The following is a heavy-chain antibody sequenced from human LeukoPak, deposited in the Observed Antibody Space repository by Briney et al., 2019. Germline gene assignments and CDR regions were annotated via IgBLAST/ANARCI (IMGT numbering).Heavy chain of an antibody. V-gene: IGHV4-59*01. CDR3: ARTHDYGDYADY. CDR1: GDSISSYY. CDR2: IFYSGST. Sequence: SETLSLTCTVSGDSISSYYRSWIRQPPGKGLEWVGYIFYSGSTNYNPSLKSRVTISVDTSKNQFSLKLSSVTAADTAVYYCARTHDYGDYADYWGQGILVTVSS. J-gene: IGHJ4*02. D-gene: IGHD4-17*01.